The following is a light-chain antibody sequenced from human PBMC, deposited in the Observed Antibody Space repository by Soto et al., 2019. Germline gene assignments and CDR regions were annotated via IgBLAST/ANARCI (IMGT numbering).Light chain of an antibody. CDR3: LLDFRYFWA. CDR2: DAS. Sequence: DIQMTQSPSTLSASVGDRVTITCRASQSISAWLAWYQQKPGKAPKLLIYDASSLENGVPSTFSGSGSGTEFTLTISSLQPDDFATYYCLLDFRYFWAFGQGTKVDI. CDR1: QSISAW. V-gene: IGKV1-5*01. J-gene: IGKJ1*01.